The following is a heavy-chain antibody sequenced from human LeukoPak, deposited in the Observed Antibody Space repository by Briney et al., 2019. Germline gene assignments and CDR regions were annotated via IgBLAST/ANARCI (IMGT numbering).Heavy chain of an antibody. J-gene: IGHJ4*02. CDR2: IQHDGSDK. V-gene: IGHV3-30*02. D-gene: IGHD3-16*01. CDR3: AKPEYAGYAFDS. Sequence: TGGSLRLSCAASGFTFSRYGMHWVRQAPGKGLEWVAFIQHDGSDKNYADSVKGRFTIPRDNSKNTLYLQISSLRAEDTAVYYCAKPEYAGYAFDSWGQGTLVTVSS. CDR1: GFTFSRYG.